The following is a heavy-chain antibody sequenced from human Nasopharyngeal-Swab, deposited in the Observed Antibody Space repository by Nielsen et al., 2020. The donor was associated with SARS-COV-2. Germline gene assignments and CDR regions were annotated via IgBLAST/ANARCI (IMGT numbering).Heavy chain of an antibody. J-gene: IGHJ4*02. Sequence: GGSLRLSCTASGFTFSSDAMSWVRQAPGKGLEWVSVISGSGGSTYYADSVKGRFTISRDNSKNTLYLQMNSLRAEDTAVYYCARYDDYYDSSGYAYWGQGTLVTVSS. CDR3: ARYDDYYDSSGYAY. CDR1: GFTFSSDA. D-gene: IGHD3-22*01. V-gene: IGHV3-23*01. CDR2: ISGSGGST.